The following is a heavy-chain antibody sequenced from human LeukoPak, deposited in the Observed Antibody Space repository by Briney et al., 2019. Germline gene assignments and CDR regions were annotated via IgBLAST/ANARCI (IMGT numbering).Heavy chain of an antibody. CDR2: INPNSGGT. Sequence: ASVKVSCKASGYTFTGYYMHRVRQAPGQGLEWMGWINPNSGGTNYAQKFQGRVTMTRDTSISTAYMGLNRLRSDDTAVYYCARDRDYGSGIFDYWGQGTLVTVSS. CDR1: GYTFTGYY. D-gene: IGHD3-10*01. CDR3: ARDRDYGSGIFDY. V-gene: IGHV1-2*02. J-gene: IGHJ4*02.